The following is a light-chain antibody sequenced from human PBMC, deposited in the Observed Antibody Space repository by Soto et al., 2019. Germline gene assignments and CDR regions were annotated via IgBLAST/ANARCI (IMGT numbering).Light chain of an antibody. CDR1: QSVSSN. V-gene: IGKV3-11*01. CDR2: GAS. Sequence: EFVLTQSPATLSLSPGERAALSCRASQSVSSNLAWYQQKPGQAPRLLIYGASTRATGIPARFRGSGSGTDFTLTISSLEPEDFAVYYCQQRSNWPWTFGQGTKVDIK. J-gene: IGKJ1*01. CDR3: QQRSNWPWT.